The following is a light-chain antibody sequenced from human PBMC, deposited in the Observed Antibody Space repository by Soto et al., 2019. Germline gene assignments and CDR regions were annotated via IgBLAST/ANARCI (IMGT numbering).Light chain of an antibody. CDR3: QQYKSYSSM. V-gene: IGKV1-5*01. CDR2: DAS. J-gene: IGKJ1*01. Sequence: DIQMTQSPATLSASRGDRATLXXRASQSISSLLAWYQQKPGKAPKXIIYDASTLDSGVPARFSGRGSGTDFTLTISSLQPEDFATYYCQQYKSYSSMFGQGTKVDIK. CDR1: QSISSL.